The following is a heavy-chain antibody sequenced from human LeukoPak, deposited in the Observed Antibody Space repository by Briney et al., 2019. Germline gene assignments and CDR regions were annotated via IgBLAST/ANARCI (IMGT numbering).Heavy chain of an antibody. V-gene: IGHV5-51*01. Sequence: GESLKISCKGSGYSFTSYWIGWVRQMPGKGLEWMGIIYPGDSDTRYSPSFQGQVTISADKSISTAYLQWSSLKASDTAMYYCARQYDFWSGYENAFDIWGQGTMVTVSS. CDR3: ARQYDFWSGYENAFDI. J-gene: IGHJ3*02. D-gene: IGHD3-3*01. CDR1: GYSFTSYW. CDR2: IYPGDSDT.